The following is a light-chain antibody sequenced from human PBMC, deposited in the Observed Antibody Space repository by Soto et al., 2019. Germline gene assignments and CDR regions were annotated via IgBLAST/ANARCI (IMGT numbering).Light chain of an antibody. CDR3: QQYNNWTPTFT. Sequence: EIVMTQSPATLSVSPGERATLSCRASQSVSSNLAWYQQKPGQAPRLLIYGASTRATGMPARFSGSGSGTEFTLTISSLQSEDFAVYYCQQYNNWTPTFTFGQGTKLEIK. J-gene: IGKJ2*01. V-gene: IGKV3-15*01. CDR2: GAS. CDR1: QSVSSN.